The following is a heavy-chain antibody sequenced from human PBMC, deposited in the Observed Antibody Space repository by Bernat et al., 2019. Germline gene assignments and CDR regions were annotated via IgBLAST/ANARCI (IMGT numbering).Heavy chain of an antibody. CDR1: GFTFSSYA. V-gene: IGHV3-23*04. CDR3: ARVLVGIFGVDY. Sequence: EVQLVESGGGLVQPGGSLRLSCAASGFTFSSYAMSWVRQAPGKGLQWVSAISGSGGSTYYTDSVKGGFTISRDHSKNTLYLQMNSLRAEDTAVYYCARVLVGIFGVDYWGQGTVITISS. J-gene: IGHJ4*02. CDR2: ISGSGGST. D-gene: IGHD2-15*01.